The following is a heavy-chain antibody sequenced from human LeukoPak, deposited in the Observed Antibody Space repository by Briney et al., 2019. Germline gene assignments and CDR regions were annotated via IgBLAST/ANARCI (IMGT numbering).Heavy chain of an antibody. V-gene: IGHV3-7*01. CDR1: GFSFRSHW. CDR3: ATISAQTFDI. D-gene: IGHD5-24*01. J-gene: IGHJ3*02. Sequence: GGSLRLSCVGSGFSFRSHWVNWVRQSPGKGLEWVANIKPDGSDKYYVDSARGRFTVSRDNAKNSAFLQMNSLRAEDTAIYYCATISAQTFDIWGQGTLVSVPS. CDR2: IKPDGSDK.